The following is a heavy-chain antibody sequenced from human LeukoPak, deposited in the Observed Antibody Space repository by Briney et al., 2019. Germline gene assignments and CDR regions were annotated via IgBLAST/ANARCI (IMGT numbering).Heavy chain of an antibody. D-gene: IGHD4-17*01. V-gene: IGHV3-7*01. Sequence: GGTLRLSCAPSGFTFSSYWMSWVRPAPGKGLEMVTNIKQDGSEKYYVDSLKGRFTISRDNAKNSLYLQMNSLRAEDTAVYYCARVLGDYVSTSHWFDPWGQGTLVTVSS. J-gene: IGHJ5*02. CDR3: ARVLGDYVSTSHWFDP. CDR1: GFTFSSYW. CDR2: IKQDGSEK.